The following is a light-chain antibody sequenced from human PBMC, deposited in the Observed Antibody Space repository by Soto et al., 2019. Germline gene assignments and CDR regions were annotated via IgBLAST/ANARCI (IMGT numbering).Light chain of an antibody. CDR3: QQYNTYSPERT. CDR1: QSIGRW. V-gene: IGKV1-5*01. J-gene: IGKJ1*01. CDR2: DAS. Sequence: DIQMTQSPSTLSAFVGDRVTITCRASQSIGRWLAWYQQKPGKAPKLLIYDASSLESGVPSRFSGCGSGTEFTLTISSLQPDDFATYYCQQYNTYSPERTFGQGTKVEVK.